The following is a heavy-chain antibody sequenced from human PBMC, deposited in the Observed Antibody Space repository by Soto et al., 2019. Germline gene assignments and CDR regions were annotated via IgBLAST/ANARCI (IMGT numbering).Heavy chain of an antibody. CDR1: GFTFRNYA. V-gene: IGHV3-23*01. J-gene: IGHJ6*02. Sequence: GGSLRLSCAAAGFTFRNYAMSWVRQAPGKGLEWVSAIDRSGGTSYYADSVKGRFTISRDNARNTLYLQMNSLRADDTAVYYCARGDCSAAGCYIHYYYGMDVWGQGTTVTVSS. CDR2: IDRSGGTS. CDR3: ARGDCSAAGCYIHYYYGMDV. D-gene: IGHD2-2*02.